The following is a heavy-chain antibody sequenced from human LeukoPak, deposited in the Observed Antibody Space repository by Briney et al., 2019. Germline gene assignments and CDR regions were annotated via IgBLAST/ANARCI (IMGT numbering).Heavy chain of an antibody. D-gene: IGHD1-1*01. CDR2: IYYSGST. CDR3: ARHSRTRGLRGYYFDY. V-gene: IGHV4-39*01. CDR1: GGSLSSSSYY. Sequence: SETLSLTCTVSGGSLSSSSYYWGWIRQPPGKGLEWLGSIYYSGSTYYNPSLKSRVTISVDTSKNQFSLKLSSVTAADTAVYYCARHSRTRGLRGYYFDYWGQGTLVTVSS. J-gene: IGHJ4*02.